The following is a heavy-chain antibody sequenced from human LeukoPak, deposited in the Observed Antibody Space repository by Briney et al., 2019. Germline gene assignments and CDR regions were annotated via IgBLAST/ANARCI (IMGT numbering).Heavy chain of an antibody. CDR3: ARDRGYVMDV. Sequence: GGSLRLSCAASGFTFSSYWMHWVRQAPGKGLVWVARINGDGSSTSYADSVKGRFTISRDNAKNTLYLQMNSLRAEDTAVYYCARDRGYVMDVWGQGTTVTVSS. CDR1: GFTFSSYW. J-gene: IGHJ6*02. V-gene: IGHV3-74*01. CDR2: INGDGSST.